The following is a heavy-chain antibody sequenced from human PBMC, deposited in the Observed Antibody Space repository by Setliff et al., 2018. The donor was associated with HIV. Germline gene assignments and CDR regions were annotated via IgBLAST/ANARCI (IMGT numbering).Heavy chain of an antibody. CDR2: IDTGNGNT. V-gene: IGHV1-3*04. CDR3: ARNILNTIRLDY. CDR1: EYSFTDYY. D-gene: IGHD5-12*01. J-gene: IGHJ4*02. Sequence: GASVKVSCKTSEYSFTDYYIHWIRQAPGQGLEWMGWIDTGNGNTKYSQKFQGRVTITRDTSATTAYMELSSLRSEDTAVYYCARNILNTIRLDYWGQGTLVTVSS.